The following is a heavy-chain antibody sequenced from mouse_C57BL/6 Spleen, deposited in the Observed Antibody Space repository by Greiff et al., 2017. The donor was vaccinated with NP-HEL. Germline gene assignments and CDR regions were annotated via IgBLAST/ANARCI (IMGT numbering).Heavy chain of an antibody. J-gene: IGHJ2*01. D-gene: IGHD2-4*01. V-gene: IGHV5-4*01. CDR1: GFTFSSYA. Sequence: EVKLMESGGGLVKPGGSLKLSCAASGFTFSSYAMSWVRQTPEKRLEWVATISDGGSYTYYPDNVKGRFTISRDNAKNNLYLQMSHLKSEDTAMYYCAREDDYDHYFDYWGQGTTLTVSS. CDR2: ISDGGSYT. CDR3: AREDDYDHYFDY.